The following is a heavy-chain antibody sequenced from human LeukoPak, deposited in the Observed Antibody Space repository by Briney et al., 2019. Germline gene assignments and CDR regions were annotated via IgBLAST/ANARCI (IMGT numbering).Heavy chain of an antibody. CDR1: GFTFSTYA. CDR2: ISASGGST. J-gene: IGHJ3*02. CDR3: AKGRNSVVVVDAFDI. V-gene: IGHV3-23*01. D-gene: IGHD2-15*01. Sequence: GGSLRLSCAASGFTFSTYAMNWVRQAPGKGLEWVSTISASGGSTYHADSVDGRFTTSRDNSQNTLYLHMNTLRAEDTAVYYCAKGRNSVVVVDAFDIWGQGTMITVSS.